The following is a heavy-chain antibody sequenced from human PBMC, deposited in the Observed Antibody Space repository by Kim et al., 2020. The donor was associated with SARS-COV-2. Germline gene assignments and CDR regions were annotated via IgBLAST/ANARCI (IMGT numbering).Heavy chain of an antibody. V-gene: IGHV1-2*06. J-gene: IGHJ4*02. CDR3: ARTKTRDVGATTDY. CDR1: GYSFSDYY. Sequence: ASVKVSCKASGYSFSDYYIHWVRQAPGQGLEWIGRIHSSSGDTRYTEKFRGRVTMSTDTSISTAFMELRGLISDDTAVYYCARTKTRDVGATTDYWGQGT. CDR2: IHSSSGDT. D-gene: IGHD1-26*01.